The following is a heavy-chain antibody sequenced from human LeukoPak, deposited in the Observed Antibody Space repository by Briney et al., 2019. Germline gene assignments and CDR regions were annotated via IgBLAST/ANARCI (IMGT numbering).Heavy chain of an antibody. V-gene: IGHV4-34*01. CDR2: INLSGST. CDR1: GGSFSGYY. CDR3: ASDVTGTLTYDY. Sequence: PSETRSLTCAVNGGSFSGYYWSWIRQPPGKGLEWIGEINLSGSTNYNPSLKSRVTISVDTSKNQFSLKLSSVTAADTAVYYCASDVTGTLTYDYWGQGTLVTVSS. D-gene: IGHD1-20*01. J-gene: IGHJ4*02.